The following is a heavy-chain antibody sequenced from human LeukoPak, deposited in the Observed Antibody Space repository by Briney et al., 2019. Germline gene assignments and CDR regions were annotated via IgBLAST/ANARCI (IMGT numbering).Heavy chain of an antibody. CDR1: GGSISSYY. J-gene: IGHJ4*02. Sequence: SETLSLTCTVSGGSISSYYWSWIRQPPGKGLEWIGYIYYSGSTNYNPSLKSRVTISVDTSKNQFSLKLSSVTAADTAVYYCARQQQSRLRYFVDYWGQGTLVTVSS. CDR3: ARQQQSRLRYFVDY. D-gene: IGHD3-9*01. CDR2: IYYSGST. V-gene: IGHV4-59*08.